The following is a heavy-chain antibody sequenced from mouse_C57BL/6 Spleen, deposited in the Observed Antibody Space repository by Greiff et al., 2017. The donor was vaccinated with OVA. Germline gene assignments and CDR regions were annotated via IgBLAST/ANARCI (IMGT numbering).Heavy chain of an antibody. CDR2: FDPANGNT. CDR3: ARWRNFYAMDY. V-gene: IGHV14-3*01. Sequence: VQLQQSVAELVRPGASVKLSCTASGFNIKNTYMHWVKQRPGQGLEWIGRFDPANGNTKYAPKFQGKATLPVDTSSNTAYLQLSSLTSDDTAVDYCARWRNFYAMDYWGEGTSVTVSS. J-gene: IGHJ4*01. CDR1: GFNIKNTY.